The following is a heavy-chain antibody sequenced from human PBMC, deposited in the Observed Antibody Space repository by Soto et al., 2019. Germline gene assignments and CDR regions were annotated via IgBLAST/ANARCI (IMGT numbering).Heavy chain of an antibody. CDR1: GFTFSDHY. CDR3: GRGLCTGTSCPRAHYGLDV. V-gene: IGHV3-72*01. J-gene: IGHJ6*02. Sequence: GGSLRLSCAASGFTFSDHYMDWVRQAPGKGLEWVGRTASRAESYTTGYAASVKGRFTISRDDSKNSLYLQMNSLKTEDTAVYYCGRGLCTGTSCPRAHYGLDVWGQGTTVTVSS. D-gene: IGHD2-2*01. CDR2: TASRAESYTT.